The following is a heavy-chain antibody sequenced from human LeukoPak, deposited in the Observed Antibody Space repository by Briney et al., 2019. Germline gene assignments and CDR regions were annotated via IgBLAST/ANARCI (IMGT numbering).Heavy chain of an antibody. J-gene: IGHJ4*02. V-gene: IGHV1-69*04. CDR2: IIPILGIA. D-gene: IGHD6-13*01. CDR3: AREHRAAYSSSWYGY. CDR1: GGTFSSYA. Sequence: ASVKVSCKASGGTFSSYAISWVRQAPGQGLEWMGRIIPILGIANYAQKFQGRVTITADKSTSTAYMELSSLRSEDTAVYYCAREHRAAYSSSWYGYWGRGTLVTVSS.